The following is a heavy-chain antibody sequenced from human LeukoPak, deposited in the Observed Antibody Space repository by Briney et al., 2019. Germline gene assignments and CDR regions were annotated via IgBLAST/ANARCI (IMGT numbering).Heavy chain of an antibody. V-gene: IGHV6-1*01. J-gene: IGHJ4*02. CDR3: VRRADDNSYFDY. CDR1: GDSVSSDRSA. CDR2: IYYRSKWYN. Sequence: SQTLSLTCAISGDSVSSDRSAWNWIRQSPSGGLEWLGRIYYRSKWYNHYAESVRGRIIITPDTSKSQFSLLLNSVSAEDTAVYYCVRRADDNSYFDYWSQGTLVTVSS. D-gene: IGHD1-20*01.